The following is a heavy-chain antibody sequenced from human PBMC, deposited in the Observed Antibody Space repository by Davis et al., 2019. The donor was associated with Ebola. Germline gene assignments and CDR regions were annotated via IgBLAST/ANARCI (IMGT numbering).Heavy chain of an antibody. CDR3: AKDQTTVTTGY. Sequence: GESLKISCAASGFTFSSYGMHWVRQAPGKGLEWVAVISYDGSNKYYADSVKGRFTISRDNSKNTLYLQMNSLRAEDTAVYYCAKDQTTVTTGYWGQGTLVTVSS. J-gene: IGHJ4*02. V-gene: IGHV3-30*18. CDR1: GFTFSSYG. D-gene: IGHD4-17*01. CDR2: ISYDGSNK.